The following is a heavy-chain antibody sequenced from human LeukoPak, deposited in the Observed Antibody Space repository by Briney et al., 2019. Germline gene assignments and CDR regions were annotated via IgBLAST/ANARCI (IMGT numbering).Heavy chain of an antibody. CDR3: ARGTWEFHTSFLEWLLFDY. CDR1: GYTFTSYA. J-gene: IGHJ4*02. Sequence: ASVKVSCKASGYTFTSYAMNWVRQAPGQGLEWMGWINTNTGNPTYAQGFTGRFVFSLDTSVSTAYLPISSLKAEDTAVYYCARGTWEFHTSFLEWLLFDYWGQGTLVTVPS. D-gene: IGHD3-3*01. V-gene: IGHV7-4-1*02. CDR2: INTNTGNP.